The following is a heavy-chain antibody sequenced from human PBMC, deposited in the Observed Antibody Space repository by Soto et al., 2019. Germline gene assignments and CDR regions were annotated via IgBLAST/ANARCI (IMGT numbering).Heavy chain of an antibody. CDR1: GGSFSGYY. Sequence: PSETLSLTCAVYGGSFSGYYWSWIRQPPGKGLEWLGEINHSGITDYNPSLKSRITISIDTSKKQFSLKLNSVTAAVTAVYYCAIGPRMWLAGGGYWGQGTQVTVSS. CDR3: AIGPRMWLAGGGY. CDR2: INHSGIT. J-gene: IGHJ4*02. D-gene: IGHD6-19*01. V-gene: IGHV4-34*01.